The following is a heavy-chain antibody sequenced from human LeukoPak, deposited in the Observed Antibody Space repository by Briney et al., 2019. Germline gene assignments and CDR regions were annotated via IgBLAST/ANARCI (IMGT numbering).Heavy chain of an antibody. CDR1: GYTFTSYD. Sequence: GASVKVSCKASGYTFTSYDINWVRQATGQGLEWMGWMNPNSGNTGYAQKFQGRVTMTRNTSISTAYMELSSLRSEDTAVYYCARGLSRGSDSSGYSEGNWFDPWGQGTLVTVSS. CDR3: ARGLSRGSDSSGYSEGNWFDP. V-gene: IGHV1-8*01. CDR2: MNPNSGNT. D-gene: IGHD3-22*01. J-gene: IGHJ5*02.